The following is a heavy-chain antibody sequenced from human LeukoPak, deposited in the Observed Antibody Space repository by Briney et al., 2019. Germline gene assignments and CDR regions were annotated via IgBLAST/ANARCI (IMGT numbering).Heavy chain of an antibody. CDR1: GFTFKNYG. J-gene: IGHJ6*03. CDR2: IWSDGNNR. V-gene: IGHV3-30*02. Sequence: GSLRLSCATSGFTFKNYGMHWVRQATGKGLEWVSFIWSDGNNRFYADSVKGRFTISRDNSKNMLYLQMDSLRPEDTAVYYCAKDPGASVSGSHMDVWAKGPRSSSP. CDR3: AKDPGASVSGSHMDV. D-gene: IGHD2-8*02.